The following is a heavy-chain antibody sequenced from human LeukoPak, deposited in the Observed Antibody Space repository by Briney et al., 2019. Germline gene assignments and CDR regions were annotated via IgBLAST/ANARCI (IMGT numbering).Heavy chain of an antibody. CDR3: ARGVYYYGSGSQEFDY. J-gene: IGHJ4*02. CDR2: IIPIFGTA. Sequence: SVKVSCKASGGTFSSYAISWVRQAPGQGLEWMGGIIPIFGTANYAQKFQGRVTITADESTSTAYMELSSLRSEDTAVYYCARGVYYYGSGSQEFDYWGQGTLATVSS. D-gene: IGHD3-10*01. V-gene: IGHV1-69*13. CDR1: GGTFSSYA.